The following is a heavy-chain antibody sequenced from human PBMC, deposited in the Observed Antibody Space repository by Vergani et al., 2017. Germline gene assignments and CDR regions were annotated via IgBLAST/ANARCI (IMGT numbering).Heavy chain of an antibody. Sequence: QVQLVQSGAEVKKPGASVKVSCKVSGYTLTELSMHWVRQAPGKGLEWLGGFDPEDGETIYAQKFQGRVTMTEATSTDTAYMELSSLRSGDTAVYYWATATTGGDSGYDFDYWGQGTLVTVSS. CDR1: GYTLTELS. V-gene: IGHV1-24*01. D-gene: IGHD5-12*01. CDR3: ATATTGGDSGYDFDY. J-gene: IGHJ4*02. CDR2: FDPEDGET.